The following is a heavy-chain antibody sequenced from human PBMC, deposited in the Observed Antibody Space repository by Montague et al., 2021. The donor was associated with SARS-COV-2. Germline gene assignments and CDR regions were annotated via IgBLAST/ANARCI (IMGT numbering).Heavy chain of an antibody. CDR3: ARAREGSDIFDL. Sequence: SETLSLTCTVSGASVTSDSCGWIRQTPGKGLEWIAYIYDTGIIDSHSSLRRRTTIAVDSSKNQLSLTLTSVGAADTAVYFCARAREGSDIFDLWGQGTMVTVSS. J-gene: IGHJ3*01. CDR2: IYDTGII. D-gene: IGHD3-10*01. V-gene: IGHV4-59*02. CDR1: GASVTSDS.